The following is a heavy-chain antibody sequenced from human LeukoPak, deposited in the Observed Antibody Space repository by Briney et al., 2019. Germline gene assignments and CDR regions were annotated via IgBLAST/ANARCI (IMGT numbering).Heavy chain of an antibody. Sequence: AGGSLRLSCSASGFPFSSYAMHWVRQAPGKGLEYVSAISDSGGSAYYADSVKGRFTISRDNSKNTLYLQMNSLRAEDTAVYYCARVHSDSRGYYQHDYWGQGTRVTVSS. J-gene: IGHJ4*02. CDR1: GFPFSSYA. CDR2: ISDSGGSA. V-gene: IGHV3-64*04. D-gene: IGHD3-22*01. CDR3: ARVHSDSRGYYQHDY.